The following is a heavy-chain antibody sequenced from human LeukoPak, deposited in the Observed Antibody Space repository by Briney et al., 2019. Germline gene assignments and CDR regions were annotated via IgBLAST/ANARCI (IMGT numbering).Heavy chain of an antibody. CDR3: ARRYDYYYYYMDV. J-gene: IGHJ6*03. V-gene: IGHV4-34*01. CDR2: INHSGST. CDR1: GGSFNGYY. D-gene: IGHD1-14*01. Sequence: SETLSLTCAVYGGSFNGYYWSWIRQPPGKGLEWIGEINHSGSTNYNPSLKSRVTISVDTSKNQFSLKLSSVTAADTAVYYCARRYDYYYYYMDVWGKGTTVTVSS.